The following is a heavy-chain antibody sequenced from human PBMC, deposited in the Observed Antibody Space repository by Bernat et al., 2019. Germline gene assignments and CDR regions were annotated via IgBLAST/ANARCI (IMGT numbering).Heavy chain of an antibody. CDR3: ARESGWYHFDY. CDR1: GFTFSSYE. D-gene: IGHD6-19*01. CDR2: ISSSGSTI. J-gene: IGHJ4*02. Sequence: EVQLVESGGGLVQPGGSLRLSCAASGFTFSSYEMNWVRQAPGKGLEWVSYISSSGSTIYYADSVKGRFTISRDNAKNSLYLQMNSLRAEDTAVYYCARESGWYHFDYWGQGTLVTVSS. V-gene: IGHV3-48*03.